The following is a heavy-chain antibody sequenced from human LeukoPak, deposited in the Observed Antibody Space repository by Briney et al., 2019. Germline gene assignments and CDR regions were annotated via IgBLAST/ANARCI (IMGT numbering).Heavy chain of an antibody. CDR2: ISSSSSYI. D-gene: IGHD6-13*01. CDR1: GFIFSSYS. Sequence: GGSLRLSCAASGFIFSSYSMNWVRQAPGKGLQWVSSISSSSSYIYYADSVKGRFTISRDNAKNSLFLQMNSLRSEDTAVYYCASDSGSGNYYGMDVWGQGTTVTVSS. CDR3: ASDSGSGNYYGMDV. V-gene: IGHV3-21*01. J-gene: IGHJ6*02.